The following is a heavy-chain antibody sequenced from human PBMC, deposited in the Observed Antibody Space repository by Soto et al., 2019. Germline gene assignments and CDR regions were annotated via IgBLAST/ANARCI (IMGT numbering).Heavy chain of an antibody. CDR1: GYTFTSYY. J-gene: IGHJ3*02. CDR3: ARGDLGGGYAFDI. Sequence: ASVKVSCKASGYTFTSYYMHWVRQSPGQGLEWMGIINPSGGSTSYAQKFQDWVTMTRDTSISTAYVELTRLRSDDTAMYYCARGDLGGGYAFDIWGQGTMVTVSS. V-gene: IGHV1-46*01. D-gene: IGHD3-16*01. CDR2: INPSGGST.